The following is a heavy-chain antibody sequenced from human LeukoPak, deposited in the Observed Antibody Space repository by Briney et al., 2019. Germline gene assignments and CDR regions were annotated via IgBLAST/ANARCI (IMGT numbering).Heavy chain of an antibody. D-gene: IGHD3-10*01. CDR2: TYYRSKWHS. CDR1: GDSVSSNSAA. CDR3: ARMVGLVSDF. J-gene: IGHJ4*02. V-gene: IGHV6-1*01. Sequence: SQTLSLTCAISGDSVSSNSAAWNWIRQSPSRGLEWLGRTYYRSKWHSYYAPSVKSRITINPDTSKNQFSLQLKSVTPEDTAVYYCARMVGLVSDFWGQGTLVTVSS.